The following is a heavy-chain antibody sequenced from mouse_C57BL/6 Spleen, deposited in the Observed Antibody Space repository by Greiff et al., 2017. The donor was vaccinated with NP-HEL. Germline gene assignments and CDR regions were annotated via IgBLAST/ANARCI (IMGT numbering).Heavy chain of an antibody. D-gene: IGHD2-10*01. Sequence: EVQLQESGPELVKPGASVKISCKASGYTFTDYNMHWVKQSHGKSLEWIGYINPNNGGTSYNQKFKGKATLTVNKSSSTAYMELRSLTSEDSAVYYCAREAYYHRAMDYWGQGTSVTVSS. CDR3: AREAYYHRAMDY. V-gene: IGHV1-22*01. CDR1: GYTFTDYN. J-gene: IGHJ4*01. CDR2: INPNNGGT.